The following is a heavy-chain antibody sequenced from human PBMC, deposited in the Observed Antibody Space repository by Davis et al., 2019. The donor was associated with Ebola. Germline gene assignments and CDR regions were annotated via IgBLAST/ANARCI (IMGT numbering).Heavy chain of an antibody. V-gene: IGHV3-64D*06. Sequence: GESLKISCSVSGFMFSSYAMHWVRQAPGKGLQYVSGITNNGGSTYYADSVKGRFIISRDNSKNTLDLQMSSLRIGDTAVYYCAREGKYRDESRTFDYWGQGTLVTVSS. J-gene: IGHJ4*02. CDR2: ITNNGGST. CDR3: AREGKYRDESRTFDY. CDR1: GFMFSSYA. D-gene: IGHD2-2*01.